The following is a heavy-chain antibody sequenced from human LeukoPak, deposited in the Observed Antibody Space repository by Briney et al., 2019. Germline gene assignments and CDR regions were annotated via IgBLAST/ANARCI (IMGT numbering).Heavy chain of an antibody. CDR3: AKRMTTEAKNYFDD. J-gene: IGHJ4*02. D-gene: IGHD4-17*01. CDR2: IRSDGNNE. Sequence: GGSLRPSCAASGFTFSNYGMHWVRQAPGKGLEWVAFIRSDGNNEYYADSVKGRFTISRDNSKNTLNLQMNSLRAEDTAVYYCAKRMTTEAKNYFDDWGQGTLVTVSS. V-gene: IGHV3-30*02. CDR1: GFTFSNYG.